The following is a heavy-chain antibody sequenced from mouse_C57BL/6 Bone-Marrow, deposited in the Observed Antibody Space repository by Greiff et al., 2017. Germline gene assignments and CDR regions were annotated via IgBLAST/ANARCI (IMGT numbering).Heavy chain of an antibody. CDR3: ARRYYDPFAY. D-gene: IGHD2-4*01. J-gene: IGHJ3*01. CDR1: GYAFSSSW. CDR2: IYPGDGDT. Sequence: QVQLQQSGPELVKPGASVKISCKASGYAFSSSWMNWVKQRPGKGLEWIGRIYPGDGDTNYNGKFKGKATLTADKSSSTAYMQLSSLTSEDSAVYFCARRYYDPFAYWGQGTLVTVSA. V-gene: IGHV1-82*01.